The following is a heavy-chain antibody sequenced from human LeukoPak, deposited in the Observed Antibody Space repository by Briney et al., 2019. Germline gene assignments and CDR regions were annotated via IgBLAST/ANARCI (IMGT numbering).Heavy chain of an antibody. CDR3: ARDRAAAGYFDY. V-gene: IGHV3-30-3*01. D-gene: IGHD6-13*01. CDR2: ISYDGSNK. CDR1: GFTFSSYA. J-gene: IGHJ4*02. Sequence: PRRSLRLSCAASGFTFSSYAMHWVRQAPGKGLEWVAVISYDGSNKYYADSVKGRFTISRDNSKNTLYLQMNSLRAEDTAVYYCARDRAAAGYFDYWGQGTLVTVSS.